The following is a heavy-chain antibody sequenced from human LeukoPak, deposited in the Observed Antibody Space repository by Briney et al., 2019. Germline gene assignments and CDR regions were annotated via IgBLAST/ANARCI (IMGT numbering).Heavy chain of an antibody. CDR2: YTGST. CDR3: ARLSPIALGTFDI. J-gene: IGHJ3*02. V-gene: IGHV4-59*08. CDR1: GGFISSYY. D-gene: IGHD3-22*01. Sequence: PSETLSLTCTVSGGFISSYYWSWIRQPPGKGLEWIGYYTGSTNYNPSPKSRLTISVDMSKNQFSLKVNSVTAADTAVYYCARLSPIALGTFDIWGQGTMVTVSS.